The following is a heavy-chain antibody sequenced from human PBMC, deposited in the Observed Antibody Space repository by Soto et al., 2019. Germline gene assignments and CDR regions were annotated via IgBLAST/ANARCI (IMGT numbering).Heavy chain of an antibody. CDR1: GFTFSSYE. V-gene: IGHV3-48*03. CDR3: ARVMTTVVPFFDY. CDR2: ISSSGSTI. D-gene: IGHD4-17*01. J-gene: IGHJ4*02. Sequence: GGSLRLSCAASGFTFSSYEMNWVRQAPGKGLEWVSYISSSGSTIYYADSVTGRFTISRDNAKNSLYLQMNSLRAEDTAVYYCARVMTTVVPFFDYWGQGTLVTVSS.